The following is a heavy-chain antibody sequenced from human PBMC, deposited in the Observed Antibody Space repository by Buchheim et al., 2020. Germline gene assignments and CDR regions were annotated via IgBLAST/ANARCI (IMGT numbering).Heavy chain of an antibody. CDR2: INHSGST. V-gene: IGHV4-34*01. CDR1: GGSFSGYY. D-gene: IGHD6-19*01. Sequence: QVQLQESGPGLLKPSETLSLTCAVYGGSFSGYYWSWIRQPPGKGLEWIGEINHSGSTNYNPSLKSRVTISVDTSKNQFSLKLSSVTAADTAVYYCARGDFNSSGQLDYWGQGTL. J-gene: IGHJ4*02. CDR3: ARGDFNSSGQLDY.